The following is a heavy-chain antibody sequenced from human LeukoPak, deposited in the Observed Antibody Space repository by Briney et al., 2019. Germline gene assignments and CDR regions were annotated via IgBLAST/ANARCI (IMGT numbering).Heavy chain of an antibody. J-gene: IGHJ1*01. D-gene: IGHD5-24*01. CDR3: ARDLRDGSLRFEYFQH. V-gene: IGHV1-69*05. Sequence: GASVKVSCKASGYTFTSYYMHWVRQAPGQGLEWMGGIIPIFGTANYAQKFQGRVTITTDESTSTAYMELSSLRSEDTAVYYCARDLRDGSLRFEYFQHWGQGTLVTVSS. CDR2: IIPIFGTA. CDR1: GYTFTSYY.